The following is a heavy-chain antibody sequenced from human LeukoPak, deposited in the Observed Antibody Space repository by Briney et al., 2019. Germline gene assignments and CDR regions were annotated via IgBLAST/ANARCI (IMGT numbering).Heavy chain of an antibody. CDR3: ATRYYYGSGSYPFDY. D-gene: IGHD3-10*01. J-gene: IGHJ4*02. CDR2: ISSSSSYI. V-gene: IGHV3-21*01. Sequence: GVSLRLSCAASGFTFSSYSMNWVRQAPGKGLEWVSSISSSSSYIYYADPVKGRFTISRDNAKNSLYLQMNSLRAEDTAVYYCATRYYYGSGSYPFDYWGQGTLVTVSS. CDR1: GFTFSSYS.